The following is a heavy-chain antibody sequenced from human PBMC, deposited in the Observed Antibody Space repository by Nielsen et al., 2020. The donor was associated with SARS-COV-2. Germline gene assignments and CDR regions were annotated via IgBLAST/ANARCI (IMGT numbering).Heavy chain of an antibody. CDR2: ISGSGGST. CDR1: GFTFSSYA. Sequence: GESLKISCAASGFTFSSYAMSWVRQAPGKGLEWVSAISGSGGSTYYADSVKGRFTISGDNSKNTLYLQMNSLRAEDTAVYYCAKVSGYYLYYYYGMDVWGQGTTVTVSS. CDR3: AKVSGYYLYYYYGMDV. V-gene: IGHV3-23*01. D-gene: IGHD3-22*01. J-gene: IGHJ6*02.